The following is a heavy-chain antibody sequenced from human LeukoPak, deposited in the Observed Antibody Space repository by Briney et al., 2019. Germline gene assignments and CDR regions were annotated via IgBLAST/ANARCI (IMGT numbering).Heavy chain of an antibody. V-gene: IGHV1-69*05. Sequence: SVKVSCKASGGTFSSYAISWVRQAPGQGLEWMGGIIPIFGTANYAQKFQGRVTITTDESTSTAYMELSSLRSEDTAVYYRASPYNWNSQGPPCYYYMDVWGKGTTVTVSS. D-gene: IGHD1-7*01. CDR2: IIPIFGTA. CDR3: ASPYNWNSQGPPCYYYMDV. CDR1: GGTFSSYA. J-gene: IGHJ6*03.